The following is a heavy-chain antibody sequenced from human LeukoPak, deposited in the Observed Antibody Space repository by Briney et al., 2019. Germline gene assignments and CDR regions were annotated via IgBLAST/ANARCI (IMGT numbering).Heavy chain of an antibody. CDR2: IDADGRST. Sequence: GGSLRLSCAASGLTFRNFWMHWVRQVPGKGLVWVSRIDADGRSTSYTDSVKGRFTISRDNAKSTLYLQMNSLRAEDTAVYYCARVGGVSEFDYWGQGTLVTVSS. CDR3: ARVGGVSEFDY. CDR1: GLTFRNFW. D-gene: IGHD3-16*01. V-gene: IGHV3-74*01. J-gene: IGHJ4*02.